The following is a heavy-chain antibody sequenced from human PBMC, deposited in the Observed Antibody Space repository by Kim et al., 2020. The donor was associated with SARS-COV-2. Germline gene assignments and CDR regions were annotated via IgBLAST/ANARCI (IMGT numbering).Heavy chain of an antibody. V-gene: IGHV3-7*01. CDR2: IKQDGSEK. D-gene: IGHD2-2*01. Sequence: GGSLRLSCTASGFTFSSYWMTWVWQAPGKGLEWVANIKQDGSEKYYVDSVKGRFAISRDNAKNSLYLQMNSLTAEDTAVYYCVRDSVRIVVKAAAQHWGQGTLVTVSS. CDR1: GFTFSSYW. CDR3: VRDSVRIVVKAAAQH. J-gene: IGHJ1*01.